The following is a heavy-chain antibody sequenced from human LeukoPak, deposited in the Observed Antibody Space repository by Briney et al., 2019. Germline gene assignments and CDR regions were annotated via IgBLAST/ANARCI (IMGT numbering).Heavy chain of an antibody. D-gene: IGHD3-10*01. CDR3: ARVAGELLPDY. V-gene: IGHV4-59*08. J-gene: IGHJ4*02. CDR2: IYYSGST. CDR1: GGSISSYY. Sequence: PSETLSLTCAVSGGSISSYYWSWIRQPPGKGLEWIGYIYYSGSTNYNPSLKSRVTISVDTSKNQFSLKLSSVTAADTAVYYCARVAGELLPDYWGQGTLVTVSS.